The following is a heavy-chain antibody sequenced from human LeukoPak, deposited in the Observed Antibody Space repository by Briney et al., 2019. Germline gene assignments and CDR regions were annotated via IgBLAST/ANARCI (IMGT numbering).Heavy chain of an antibody. D-gene: IGHD3-3*01. CDR2: INPNSGGT. CDR1: GYTLTGYY. Sequence: ASVKVSCKASGYTLTGYYMHWVRQAPGQGLEWMGWINPNSGGTNYAQKFQGRVTMTRDTSISTAYMELSRLRSDDTAVYYCARWHTIFGVVINVDGMDVWGQGTTVTVSS. V-gene: IGHV1-2*02. J-gene: IGHJ6*02. CDR3: ARWHTIFGVVINVDGMDV.